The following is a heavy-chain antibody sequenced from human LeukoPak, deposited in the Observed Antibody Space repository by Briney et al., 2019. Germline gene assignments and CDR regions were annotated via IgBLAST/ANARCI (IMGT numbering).Heavy chain of an antibody. CDR3: ARGRIAAAGTGQVIFDY. D-gene: IGHD6-13*01. CDR1: GGSFRGYY. CDR2: INHSGST. Sequence: TSETLSLTCAVYGGSFRGYYWSWIRHPPGKGLEWSGEINHSGSTNYNPSLKSRVTISVDTSKNQFSLKLSSVTDEDTAVYYCARGRIAAAGTGQVIFDYWGQGTLVTVSS. J-gene: IGHJ4*02. V-gene: IGHV4-34*01.